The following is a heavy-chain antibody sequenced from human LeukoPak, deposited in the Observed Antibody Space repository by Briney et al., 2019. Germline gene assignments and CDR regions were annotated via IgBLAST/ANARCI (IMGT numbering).Heavy chain of an antibody. CDR1: GYTFTGYY. V-gene: IGHV1-2*02. CDR2: INPNSGGT. CDR3: AREGAGYSGSELFDY. Sequence: GASVKVSCKASGYTFTGYYMHWVRQAPGQGLEWMGWINPNSGGTNYAQKFQGRVTMTTDTSTSTAYMELSRLRSDDTAVYYCAREGAGYSGSELFDYWGQGALVTVSS. J-gene: IGHJ4*02. D-gene: IGHD5-12*01.